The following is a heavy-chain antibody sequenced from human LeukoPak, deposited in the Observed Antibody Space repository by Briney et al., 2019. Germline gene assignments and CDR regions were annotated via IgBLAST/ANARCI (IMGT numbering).Heavy chain of an antibody. J-gene: IGHJ4*02. D-gene: IGHD3-22*01. CDR3: ARDSYYYDSSGDFGY. V-gene: IGHV3-7*01. Sequence: GGSLRLSCAASGFTFSSYWMSWVRQAPGKGLEWVANIKQGGSEKYYVDSVKGRFTISRDNAKNSLYLQMNSLRAEDTAVYYCARDSYYYDSSGDFGYWGQGTLVTVSS. CDR2: IKQGGSEK. CDR1: GFTFSSYW.